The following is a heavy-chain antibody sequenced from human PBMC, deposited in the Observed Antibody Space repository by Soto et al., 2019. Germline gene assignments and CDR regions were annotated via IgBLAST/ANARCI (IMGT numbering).Heavy chain of an antibody. J-gene: IGHJ6*02. Sequence: QVQLVESGGGVVQPGRSLRLSCAASGFTFSSYAMHWVRQAPGKGLEWVAVISYDGSNKYYADSVKGRFTISRDNSKNTLYLQMNRLRAEDTAVYYCARDWCDTATDCYYYYYGMDVWGQGTTVTVSS. D-gene: IGHD5-18*01. CDR2: ISYDGSNK. CDR1: GFTFSSYA. V-gene: IGHV3-30-3*01. CDR3: ARDWCDTATDCYYYYYGMDV.